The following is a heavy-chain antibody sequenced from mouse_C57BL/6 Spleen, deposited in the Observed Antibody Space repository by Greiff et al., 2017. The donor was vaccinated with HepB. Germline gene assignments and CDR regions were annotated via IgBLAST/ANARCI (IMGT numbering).Heavy chain of an antibody. Sequence: QVQLQQSGPELVKPGASVKISCKASGYAFSSSWMNWVKQRPGKGLEWIGRIYPGDGDTNYNGKFKGKATLTADKSSSTAYMQLSSLTSEDSAVYFWAREREFDYWGQGTTLTVSS. CDR2: IYPGDGDT. V-gene: IGHV1-82*01. CDR3: AREREFDY. J-gene: IGHJ2*01. CDR1: GYAFSSSW.